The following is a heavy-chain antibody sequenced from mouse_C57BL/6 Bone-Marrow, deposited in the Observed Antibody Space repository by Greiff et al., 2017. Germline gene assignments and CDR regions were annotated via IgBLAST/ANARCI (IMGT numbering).Heavy chain of an antibody. V-gene: IGHV5-17*01. J-gene: IGHJ1*03. Sequence: DVMLVESGGGLVKPGGSLKLSCAASGFTFSDYGMHWVRQAPEKGLEWVAYISSGSSTIYYADTVKGRFTISRDNAKNTLFLQMTSLRSEDTAMYFCARGGLRDWYFDVWGTGTTVTVSS. D-gene: IGHD2-4*01. CDR3: ARGGLRDWYFDV. CDR1: GFTFSDYG. CDR2: ISSGSSTI.